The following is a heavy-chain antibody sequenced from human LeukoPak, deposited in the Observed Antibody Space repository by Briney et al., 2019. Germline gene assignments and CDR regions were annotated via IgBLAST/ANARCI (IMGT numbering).Heavy chain of an antibody. D-gene: IGHD4-23*01. V-gene: IGHV4-34*01. Sequence: SETLSLTCAVYGGSFSGYYWSWIRQPPGKGLEWIGEINHSGSTNYNPSLKSRVTISVDTSKTQFSLKLSSVTAADTAVYYCAGGSRYGGRYYYMDVWGKGTTVTVSS. CDR3: AGGSRYGGRYYYMDV. J-gene: IGHJ6*03. CDR2: INHSGST. CDR1: GGSFSGYY.